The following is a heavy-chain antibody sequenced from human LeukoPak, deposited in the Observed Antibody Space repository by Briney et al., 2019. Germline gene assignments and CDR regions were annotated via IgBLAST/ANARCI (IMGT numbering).Heavy chain of an antibody. V-gene: IGHV1-2*02. J-gene: IGHJ3*02. D-gene: IGHD4-17*01. Sequence: ASVSVSCKASGYTFTGYYIHWVRQAPGQGLEWMGWINPNSGGTNYAQKFQGRVTMTRDTSISTAYMELSRLRSDDTAVYYCARDLGTTVNAFDIWGQGPMFTVSS. CDR1: GYTFTGYY. CDR3: ARDLGTTVNAFDI. CDR2: INPNSGGT.